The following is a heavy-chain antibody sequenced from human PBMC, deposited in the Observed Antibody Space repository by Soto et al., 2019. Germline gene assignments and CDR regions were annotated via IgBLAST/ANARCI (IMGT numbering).Heavy chain of an antibody. V-gene: IGHV3-66*01. J-gene: IGHJ5*02. Sequence: PGGSLRLSCAASGFTVSSYYMSWVRQAPGKGLEWVSVIYSGGSTYYADSVKGRFTISRDNSKNTLYLQMNSLRAEDTAVYYCAREYDSSFFDPWGQGTLVTVSS. CDR3: AREYDSSFFDP. D-gene: IGHD6-6*01. CDR2: IYSGGST. CDR1: GFTVSSYY.